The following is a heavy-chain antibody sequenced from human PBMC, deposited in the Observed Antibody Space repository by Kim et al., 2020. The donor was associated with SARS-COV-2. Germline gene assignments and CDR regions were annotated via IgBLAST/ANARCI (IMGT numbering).Heavy chain of an antibody. J-gene: IGHJ3*02. V-gene: IGHV3-21*01. CDR3: TLGGDAFDI. CDR2: SYI. Sequence: SYIYYADSVKGRFTISRDNAKNSLYLQMNSLRAEDTAVYYCTLGGDAFDIWGQGTMVTVSS. D-gene: IGHD3-16*01.